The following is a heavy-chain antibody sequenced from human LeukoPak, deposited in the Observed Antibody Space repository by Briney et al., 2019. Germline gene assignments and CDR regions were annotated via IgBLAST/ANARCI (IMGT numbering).Heavy chain of an antibody. J-gene: IGHJ4*02. V-gene: IGHV4-31*03. CDR3: ARGGGNSSGWYYFDY. D-gene: IGHD6-19*01. CDR1: GGSISSGGYY. Sequence: KTSETLSLTCTVSGGSISSGGYYWSWIRQHPGKGLEWIGYIYYSGSTYYNPSLKSRVTISVDTSKNQFSLKLSSVTAADTAVYYCARGGGNSSGWYYFDYWGQGTLVTVSS. CDR2: IYYSGST.